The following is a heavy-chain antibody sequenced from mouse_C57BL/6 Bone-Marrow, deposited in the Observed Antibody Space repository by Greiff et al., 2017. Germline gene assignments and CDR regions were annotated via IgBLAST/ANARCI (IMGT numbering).Heavy chain of an antibody. J-gene: IGHJ2*01. CDR1: GFNIKDDY. D-gene: IGHD1-1*01. CDR3: TTLGLLLFDY. Sequence: EVQGVESGAELVRPGASVKLSCTASGFNIKDDYMHWVKRRPEQGLEWIGWIDPENGDTEYASKFQGKATITADTSSNTAYLQLSSLTSEDTAVYYCTTLGLLLFDYWGQGTTLTVSS. V-gene: IGHV14-4*01. CDR2: IDPENGDT.